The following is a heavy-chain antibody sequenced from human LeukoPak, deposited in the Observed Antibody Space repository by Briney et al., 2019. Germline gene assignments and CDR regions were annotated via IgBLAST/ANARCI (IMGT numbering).Heavy chain of an antibody. CDR3: ARGRRGSGSYYFDY. D-gene: IGHD3-10*01. V-gene: IGHV3-23*01. Sequence: PGGSLRLSCAAFVFTFSSYAINRVRQAPGKGLEWVSAISSTGSTTYYADSVKGRFTISRDNSMNTVYLQMNSLRAEDTAVYYCARGRRGSGSYYFDYWGPGTLVTVSS. CDR2: ISSTGSTT. J-gene: IGHJ4*02. CDR1: VFTFSSYA.